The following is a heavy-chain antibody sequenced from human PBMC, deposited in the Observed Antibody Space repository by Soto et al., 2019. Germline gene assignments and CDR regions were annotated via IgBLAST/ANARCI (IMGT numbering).Heavy chain of an antibody. CDR3: ARGSRVKYCTHGVCYSGGWFDP. J-gene: IGHJ5*02. CDR2: INHSGST. D-gene: IGHD2-8*01. Sequence: SETLSLTCAVYGGSFSGYYWSWIRQPPGKGLEWIGEINHSGSTNYNPSLKSRVTISVDTSKNQFSLKLSSVTAADTAVYYCARGSRVKYCTHGVCYSGGWFDPRGQGTLVTVSS. CDR1: GGSFSGYY. V-gene: IGHV4-34*01.